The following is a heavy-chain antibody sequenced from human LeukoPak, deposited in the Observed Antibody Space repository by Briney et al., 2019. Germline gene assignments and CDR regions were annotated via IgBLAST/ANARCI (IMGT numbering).Heavy chain of an antibody. J-gene: IGHJ4*02. CDR2: IYSGDSDT. D-gene: IGHD4-17*01. CDR3: ARRGYGDYGTFFDY. Sequence: GESLKIPCKGSGYSFTSYWIAWVRQMPGKGLEWMGIIYSGDSDTTYSPSFQGQVTISADKSISTAYLQWNSLKASDTAMYYCARRGYGDYGTFFDYWGQGTLVTVSS. V-gene: IGHV5-51*01. CDR1: GYSFTSYW.